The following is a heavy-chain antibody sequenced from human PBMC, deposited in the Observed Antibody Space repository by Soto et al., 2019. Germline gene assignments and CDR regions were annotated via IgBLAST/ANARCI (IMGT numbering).Heavy chain of an antibody. J-gene: IGHJ3*02. D-gene: IGHD2-2*01. CDR1: GGTFSSYT. CDR3: VRGYCSSTSCYEFEYAFDI. CDR2: IIPILGIA. Sequence: SVKVSCKASGGTFSSYTISWVRQAPGQGLEWMGRIIPILGIANYAQKFQGRVTITADKSTSTAYMELSSLRSEDTAVYYCVRGYCSSTSCYEFEYAFDIWGQGTMVTVSS. V-gene: IGHV1-69*02.